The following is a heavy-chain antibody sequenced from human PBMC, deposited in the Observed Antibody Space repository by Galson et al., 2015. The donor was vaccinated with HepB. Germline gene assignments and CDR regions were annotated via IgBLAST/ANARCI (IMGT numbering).Heavy chain of an antibody. J-gene: IGHJ6*02. V-gene: IGHV3-30*18. CDR3: AKEKEEPDILTGYYNGYGMDV. CDR2: ISYDGSNK. CDR1: GFTFSGYG. D-gene: IGHD3-9*01. Sequence: SLRLSCAASGFTFSGYGMHWVRQAPGKGLEWVAVISYDGSNKYYADSVKGRFTISRDNSKNTLYLQMNSLRAEDTAVYYCAKEKEEPDILTGYYNGYGMDVWGQGTTVTVSS.